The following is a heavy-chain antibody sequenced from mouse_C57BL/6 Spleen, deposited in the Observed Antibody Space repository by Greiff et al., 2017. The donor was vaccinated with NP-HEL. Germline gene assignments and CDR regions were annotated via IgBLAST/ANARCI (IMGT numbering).Heavy chain of an antibody. V-gene: IGHV1-55*01. J-gene: IGHJ2*01. CDR1: GYTFTSYW. D-gene: IGHD2-1*01. Sequence: QVQLKQPGAELVKPGASVTMSCKAAGYTFTSYWITWVKQRPGQGLAWIGDIYPGSGSTNYNEKFKSKATLTVDTSSSTAYMQLSSLTSEDSAVYYCARQGYGNYDDWGKGTTLTVSS. CDR3: ARQGYGNYDD. CDR2: IYPGSGST.